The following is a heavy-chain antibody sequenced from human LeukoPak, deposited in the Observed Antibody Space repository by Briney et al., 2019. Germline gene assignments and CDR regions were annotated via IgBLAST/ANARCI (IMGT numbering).Heavy chain of an antibody. CDR1: GYTFTGYY. CDR2: IYPNSGAT. CDR3: GTLLSNGPFDY. Sequence: GASVKVSCKASGYTFTGYYMHWVRQAPGQGLEWMGWIYPNSGATKYAQKFQGRVTMTRDTSISTAYVELSGLRSDDTAVYYCGTLLSNGPFDYWGQGSLVTVSS. J-gene: IGHJ4*02. V-gene: IGHV1-2*02.